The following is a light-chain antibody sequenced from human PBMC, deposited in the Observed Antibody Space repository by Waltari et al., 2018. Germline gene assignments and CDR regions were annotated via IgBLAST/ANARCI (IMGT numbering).Light chain of an antibody. J-gene: IGLJ3*02. CDR1: STDVGAFNH. V-gene: IGLV2-14*01. Sequence: QSALTQPASVSGSPGQSITISCTGTSTDVGAFNHVSWYQQHPGKAPKLIIYEVSNRPSGVSNRFSGSKSGNTASLTISGLQAEDEADYYCNSYATNSARVFGGGTKLTVL. CDR3: NSYATNSARV. CDR2: EVS.